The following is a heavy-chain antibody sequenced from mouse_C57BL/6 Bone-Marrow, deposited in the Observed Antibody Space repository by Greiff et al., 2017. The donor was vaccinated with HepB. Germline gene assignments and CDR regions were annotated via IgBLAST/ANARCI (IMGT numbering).Heavy chain of an antibody. CDR1: GISITTGNYR. Sequence: DVKLQESGPGLVKPSQTVFLTCTVTGISITTGNYRWSWIRQFPGNKLEWIGYIYYSGTITYNPSLTSRTTITRDTPKNQFFLEMNSLTAEDTATYYCARDRPLPSYYYGSSWYFDVWGTGTTVTVSS. V-gene: IGHV3-5*01. CDR3: ARDRPLPSYYYGSSWYFDV. CDR2: IYYSGTI. J-gene: IGHJ1*03. D-gene: IGHD1-1*01.